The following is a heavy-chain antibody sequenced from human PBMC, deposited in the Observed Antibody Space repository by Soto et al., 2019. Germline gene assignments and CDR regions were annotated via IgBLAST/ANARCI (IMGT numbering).Heavy chain of an antibody. CDR2: IYYSGST. CDR1: GGSIIIGDYY. CDR3: ARSYGYKYYFDY. J-gene: IGHJ4*02. D-gene: IGHD5-18*01. Sequence: PSETLSLTCTVSGGSIIIGDYYWSWIRQPPGKGLEWIGYIYYSGSTYYNPSLKSRVTISVDTSKNQFSLKLSSVTAADTAVYYCARSYGYKYYFDYWGQGTLVTVSS. V-gene: IGHV4-30-4*01.